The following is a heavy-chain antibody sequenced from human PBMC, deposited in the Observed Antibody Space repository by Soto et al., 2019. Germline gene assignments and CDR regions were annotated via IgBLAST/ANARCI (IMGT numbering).Heavy chain of an antibody. CDR3: AREVRCSSTSCYMGFSWFDP. J-gene: IGHJ5*02. D-gene: IGHD2-2*02. CDR1: GGTFISYA. Sequence: GASVKVSCKASGGTFISYAISWVRQAPGQGLEWMGGIIPIFGTANYAQKFQGRVTITADESTSTAYMELSSLRSEDTAVYYCAREVRCSSTSCYMGFSWFDPWGQGTLVTVSS. V-gene: IGHV1-69*13. CDR2: IIPIFGTA.